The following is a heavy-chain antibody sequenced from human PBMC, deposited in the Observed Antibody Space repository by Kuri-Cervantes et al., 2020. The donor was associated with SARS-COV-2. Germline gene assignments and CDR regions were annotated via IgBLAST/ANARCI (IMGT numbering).Heavy chain of an antibody. CDR2: ISAYNGNT. CDR3: ARDPLPVYSSPSGWSWFDP. J-gene: IGHJ5*02. Sequence: ASVKVSCKASGGTFSSDGISWVRQAPGQGLEWMGWISAYNGNTNYAQKLQGRVTMTTDTSTSTAYMELRSLRSDDTAVYYCARDPLPVYSSPSGWSWFDPWGQGTLVTVSS. CDR1: GGTFSSDG. V-gene: IGHV1-18*01. D-gene: IGHD6-13*01.